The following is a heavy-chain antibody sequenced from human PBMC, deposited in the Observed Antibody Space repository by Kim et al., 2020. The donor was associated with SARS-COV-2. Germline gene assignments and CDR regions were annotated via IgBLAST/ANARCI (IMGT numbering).Heavy chain of an antibody. D-gene: IGHD6-13*01. V-gene: IGHV1-46*01. Sequence: ASVKVSCKASGYTFTSYYMHWVRQAPGQGLEWMGIINPSGGSTSYAQKFQGRVTMTRDTSTSTVYMELSSLRSEDTAVYYCARDPLIAAAGSYYYYGMDVWGQGTTVTVSS. CDR2: INPSGGST. CDR1: GYTFTSYY. CDR3: ARDPLIAAAGSYYYYGMDV. J-gene: IGHJ6*02.